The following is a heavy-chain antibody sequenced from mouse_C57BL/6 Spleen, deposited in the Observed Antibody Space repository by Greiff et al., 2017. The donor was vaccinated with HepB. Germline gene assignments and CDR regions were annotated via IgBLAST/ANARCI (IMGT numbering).Heavy chain of an antibody. CDR3: ARDRGCDY. CDR2: IDTSDSDT. CDR1: GYTFTSYW. V-gene: IGHV1-50*01. J-gene: IGHJ2*01. D-gene: IGHD3-3*01. Sequence: QVQLQQPGAELVKPGASVKLSCKASGYTFTSYWMQWVKQRPGQGLEWIGEIDTSDSDTNYNHKFKGKATFTVDTSSITAYMHRSSLTSEDSAVYYCARDRGCDYWGQGTTLTVSS.